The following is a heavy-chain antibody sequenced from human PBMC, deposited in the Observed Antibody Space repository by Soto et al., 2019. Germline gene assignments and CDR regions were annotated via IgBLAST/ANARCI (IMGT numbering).Heavy chain of an antibody. D-gene: IGHD4-17*01. Sequence: VQLMQSGAEVKQPGSSVKVSCKASGGTFSSHSINWVRQAPGQGLEWMGGIITLFGPANYAQNFQGRVTMTADQSTRTAYMELNSLRSDDTAVYSCEREVGYGDFSAALLDWGQGTLVTVSS. CDR2: IITLFGPA. V-gene: IGHV1-69*01. J-gene: IGHJ4*02. CDR1: GGTFSSHS. CDR3: EREVGYGDFSAALLD.